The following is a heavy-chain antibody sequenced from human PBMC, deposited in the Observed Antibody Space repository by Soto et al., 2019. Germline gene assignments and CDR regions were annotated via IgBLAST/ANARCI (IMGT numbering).Heavy chain of an antibody. D-gene: IGHD5-12*01. J-gene: IGHJ4*02. CDR3: AKDRGYEILDS. V-gene: IGHV3-30*18. Sequence: PGGSLRLSCAASGFTFTNYGRHWVRQAPGKGLEWVAVISHDGINKYYEDSVKGRFTISRDTSKNTLYLQMNSLRPEDTAVYFCAKDRGYEILDSWGQGTQVTVYS. CDR1: GFTFTNYG. CDR2: ISHDGINK.